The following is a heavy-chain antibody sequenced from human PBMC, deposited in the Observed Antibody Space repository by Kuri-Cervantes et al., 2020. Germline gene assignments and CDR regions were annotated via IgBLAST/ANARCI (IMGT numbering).Heavy chain of an antibody. CDR2: ISSSSSTI. CDR3: ARVTMVQGVPPAYGAFDI. D-gene: IGHD3-10*01. V-gene: IGHV3-48*01. Sequence: GESLKISCAASGLTFSSYGMHWVRQAPGKGLEWVSYISSSSSTIYYADSVKGRFTISRDNAKNSLYLQMNSLRAEDTAVYYCARVTMVQGVPPAYGAFDIWGQGTMVTVSS. J-gene: IGHJ3*02. CDR1: GLTFSSYG.